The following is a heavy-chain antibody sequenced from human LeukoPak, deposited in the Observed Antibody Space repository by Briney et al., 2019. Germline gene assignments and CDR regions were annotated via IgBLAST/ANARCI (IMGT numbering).Heavy chain of an antibody. J-gene: IGHJ4*02. CDR1: GYTLTELS. CDR2: FDPEDGET. Sequence: SSVKVSCKVSGYTLTELSMHWVRQAPGKGCEWIGGFDPEDGETIYAQKFQGRVTMTEDTSTDTAYMELSSMSSEDMTVYHCATAPVPAELWGQGTLVSVSS. CDR3: ATAPVPAEL. D-gene: IGHD2-2*01. V-gene: IGHV1-24*01.